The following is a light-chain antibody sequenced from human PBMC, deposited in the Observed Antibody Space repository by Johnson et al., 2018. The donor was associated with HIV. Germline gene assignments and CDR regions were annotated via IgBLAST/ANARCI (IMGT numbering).Light chain of an antibody. J-gene: IGLJ1*01. CDR3: GTWDSRLSIFV. CDR1: SSNIGNNY. CDR2: DNI. Sequence: QSVLTQPPSVSAAPGQKVTSSCSGSSSNIGNNYVSWYQQLPGTAPKFLIYDNIVRPSGIHDRLSGSKSASLGPLGITGLQTGDEADYFCGTWDSRLSIFVFGTGTKITV. V-gene: IGLV1-51*01.